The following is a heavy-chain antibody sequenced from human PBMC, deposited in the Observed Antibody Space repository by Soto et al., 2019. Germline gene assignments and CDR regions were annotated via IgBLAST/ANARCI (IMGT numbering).Heavy chain of an antibody. J-gene: IGHJ4*02. CDR1: GFTFSSYA. V-gene: IGHV3-64*01. CDR2: ISSNGGST. Sequence: EVQLVESGGGLVQPGGSLRLSCAASGFTFSSYAMHWVRQAPGKGLEYVSAISSNGGSTYYANSVKGRFTISRDNSKNTLYLQMGSLRAEDMAVYYCAREGPLAAAGYYFDYWGQGTLVTVSS. D-gene: IGHD6-13*01. CDR3: AREGPLAAAGYYFDY.